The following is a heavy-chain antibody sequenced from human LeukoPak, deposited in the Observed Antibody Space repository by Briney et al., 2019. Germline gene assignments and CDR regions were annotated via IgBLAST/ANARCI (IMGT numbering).Heavy chain of an antibody. D-gene: IGHD2-8*02. CDR1: GFTFSSHW. CDR2: INQDGSEE. J-gene: IGHJ4*02. Sequence: GGSLRLSCAASGFTFSSHWMTWVRQAPGKGLEWVANINQDGSEEYYVDSLMGRFSISRDNAKKSLYLRMNSLRADDTAVYYCARDATPDGVILDYWGQGALVTVSA. CDR3: ARDATPDGVILDY. V-gene: IGHV3-7*05.